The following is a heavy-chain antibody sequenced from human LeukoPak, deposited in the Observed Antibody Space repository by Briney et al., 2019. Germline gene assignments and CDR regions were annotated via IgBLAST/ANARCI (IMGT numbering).Heavy chain of an antibody. J-gene: IGHJ4*02. D-gene: IGHD6-13*01. V-gene: IGHV3-20*04. CDR1: GFTFSSYS. Sequence: GGSLRLSCAASGFTFSSYSMNWVRQAPGKGLEWVSGINWNGGSTGYADSVKGRFTISRDNAKNSLYLQMNSLRAEDTALYYCARSIAAAGTDFDYWGQGTLVTVSS. CDR3: ARSIAAAGTDFDY. CDR2: INWNGGST.